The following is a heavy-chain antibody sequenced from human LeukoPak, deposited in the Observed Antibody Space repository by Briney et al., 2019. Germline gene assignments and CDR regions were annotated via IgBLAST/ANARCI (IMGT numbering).Heavy chain of an antibody. CDR1: GFTFSSYG. CDR2: IYSGGST. CDR3: ARALSYYYYMDV. J-gene: IGHJ6*03. V-gene: IGHV3-66*01. Sequence: GGSLRLSCAASGFTFSSYGMHWIRQAPGKGLEWVSVIYSGGSTYYADSVKGRFTISRDNSKNTLYLQMNSLRAEDTAVYYCARALSYYYYMDVWGKGTTVTISS.